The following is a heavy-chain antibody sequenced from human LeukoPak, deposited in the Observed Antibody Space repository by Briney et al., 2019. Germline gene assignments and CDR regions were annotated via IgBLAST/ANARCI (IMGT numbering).Heavy chain of an antibody. CDR3: ARDRASYYYDSSGSGVDY. CDR2: ISSSSSYI. Sequence: PGGSLRLSCAASGFTFSNYAMDWVRQAPGKGLEWVSSISSSSSYIYYADSVKGRFTISRDNAKNSLYLQMNSLRAEDTAVYYCARDRASYYYDSSGSGVDYWGQGTLVTVSS. V-gene: IGHV3-21*01. J-gene: IGHJ4*02. CDR1: GFTFSNYA. D-gene: IGHD3-22*01.